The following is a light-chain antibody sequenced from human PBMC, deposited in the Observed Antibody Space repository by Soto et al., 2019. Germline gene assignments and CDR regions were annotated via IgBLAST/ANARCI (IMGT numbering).Light chain of an antibody. J-gene: IGKJ5*01. Sequence: IHMTQSPSSLSASVGDIVTITFLASQSISSYLNWYQQKPGKAPKLLIYAASSLQIGVPSRFSGSGSGTDFTLTISSLQPDDFATYYCQQSYSTPITFGQGTRLEIK. V-gene: IGKV1-39*01. CDR3: QQSYSTPIT. CDR1: QSISSY. CDR2: AAS.